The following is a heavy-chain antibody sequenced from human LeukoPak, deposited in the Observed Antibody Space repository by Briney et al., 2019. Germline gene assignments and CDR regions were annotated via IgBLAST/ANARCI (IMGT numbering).Heavy chain of an antibody. Sequence: ASVKVSCKASGYTFTGYYMHWVRQAPGQGLEWMGWINPNSGGTNYAQKFQGRVTMTRDTSISTAYMELSRLRSDDTAVYYCAKDLPFAYGDDPTDLWGRGTLVTVSS. J-gene: IGHJ2*01. D-gene: IGHD4-17*01. CDR2: INPNSGGT. CDR1: GYTFTGYY. CDR3: AKDLPFAYGDDPTDL. V-gene: IGHV1-2*02.